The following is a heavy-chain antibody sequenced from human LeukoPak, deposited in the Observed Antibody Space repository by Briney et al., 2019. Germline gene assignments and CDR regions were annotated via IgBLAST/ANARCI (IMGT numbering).Heavy chain of an antibody. Sequence: TSETLSLTCTVSGGSISSYYWSWIRQPPGKGLEWIGYIYYSGSPNYNPSLKSRVTISVDTSKNQFSLKLSSVTAADTAVYYCARAGAYYDILTGYYMRHGMDVWGKGTTVTVSS. CDR3: ARAGAYYDILTGYYMRHGMDV. D-gene: IGHD3-9*01. J-gene: IGHJ6*04. CDR2: IYYSGSP. CDR1: GGSISSYY. V-gene: IGHV4-59*01.